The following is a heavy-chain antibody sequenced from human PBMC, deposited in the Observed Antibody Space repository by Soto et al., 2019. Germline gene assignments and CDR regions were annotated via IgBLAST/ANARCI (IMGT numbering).Heavy chain of an antibody. CDR2: ISGSGGST. V-gene: IGHV3-23*01. CDR3: AKHDSSGYQSYYYYYGMDV. D-gene: IGHD3-22*01. Sequence: EVQLLESGGGLVQPGGSLRLSCAASGFTFSSYAMSWVRQAPGKGLEWVSAISGSGGSTYYADSVKGRFTISRDNSKNTLHLQMNSLRAEDTAVYYCAKHDSSGYQSYYYYYGMDVWGQGTTVTVSS. CDR1: GFTFSSYA. J-gene: IGHJ6*02.